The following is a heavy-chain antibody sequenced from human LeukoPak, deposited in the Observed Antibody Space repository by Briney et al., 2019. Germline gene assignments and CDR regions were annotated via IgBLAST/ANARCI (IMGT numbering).Heavy chain of an antibody. V-gene: IGHV3-53*01. D-gene: IGHD6-13*01. CDR1: GFTVSSNY. CDR3: ARDRTAAGFDY. J-gene: IGHJ4*02. Sequence: GGSLRLSCAPSGFTVSSNYMSWVRQAPGKGLEWVSVIYSGGSTYYADSVKGRFTISRDNAKNSLYLQMNSLRAEDTAVYYCARDRTAAGFDYWGQGTLVTVSS. CDR2: IYSGGST.